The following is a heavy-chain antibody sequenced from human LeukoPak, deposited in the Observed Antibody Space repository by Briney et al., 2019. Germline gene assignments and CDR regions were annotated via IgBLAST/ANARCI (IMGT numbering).Heavy chain of an antibody. V-gene: IGHV4-39*01. CDR1: GGSISSSSYY. Sequence: SETLSLTCTVSGGSISSSSYYWGWIRQPPGKGLEWIGSIYYSGSTYYNPSLKSRVTISVDTSKNQFSLKLSSVTAADTAVYYCARQAGVTIFGVVIQTVDYWGQGTLVAVSS. CDR2: IYYSGST. D-gene: IGHD3-3*01. CDR3: ARQAGVTIFGVVIQTVDY. J-gene: IGHJ4*02.